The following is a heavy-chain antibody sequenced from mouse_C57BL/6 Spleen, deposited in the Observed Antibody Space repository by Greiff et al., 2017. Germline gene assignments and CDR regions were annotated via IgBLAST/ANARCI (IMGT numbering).Heavy chain of an antibody. CDR1: GFSLTSYG. CDR3: ARQGSYYGNNGYYFDD. J-gene: IGHJ2*01. D-gene: IGHD2-1*01. CDR2: IWSDGSA. Sequence: VMLVESGPGLVAPSQSLSITCTVSGFSLTSYGVHWVRQTPEQGLEWMVVIWSDGSATYNSAHKSRLSISTDNSKSHVFLKMNSLQTDDTAMYYCARQGSYYGNNGYYFDDWGQGTTLTVSS. V-gene: IGHV2-6-1*01.